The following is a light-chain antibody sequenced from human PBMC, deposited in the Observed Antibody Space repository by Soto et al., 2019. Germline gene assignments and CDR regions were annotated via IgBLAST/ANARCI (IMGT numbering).Light chain of an antibody. CDR2: CAS. Sequence: DIQMTQAPSSLSASVGDRVTITCQTSQSINTYLNWYQQKTGKAPKLLIYCASSLQSGVPLRFSGSESGTDFTLTISSLEPEDFATYYCQESYSPLWGTCGQGTKVEIK. CDR1: QSINTY. J-gene: IGKJ1*01. V-gene: IGKV1-39*01. CDR3: QESYSPLWGT.